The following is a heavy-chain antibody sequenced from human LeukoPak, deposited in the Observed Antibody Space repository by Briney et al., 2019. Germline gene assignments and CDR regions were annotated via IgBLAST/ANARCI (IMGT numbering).Heavy chain of an antibody. CDR3: ARGSVAGTLP. CDR2: INPNSGAT. CDR1: GYTFIDYY. D-gene: IGHD6-19*01. J-gene: IGHJ4*02. Sequence: ASVKVSCKASGYTFIDYYMHWLRQAPGQGLEWMGWINPNSGATSSAQKFQGRVTMTRDTSINTAYMELSRLKYDDTAVYYCARGSVAGTLPWGQGTMVIVSS. V-gene: IGHV1-2*02.